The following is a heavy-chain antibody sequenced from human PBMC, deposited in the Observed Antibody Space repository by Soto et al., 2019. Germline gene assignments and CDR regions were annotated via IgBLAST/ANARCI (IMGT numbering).Heavy chain of an antibody. D-gene: IGHD3-3*01. V-gene: IGHV4-59*08. J-gene: IGHJ6*02. CDR1: GGSISGYY. Sequence: VQLQESGPGLVKPSETLSLTCTVSGGSISGYYWSWIRQSPGKGLEWIGYMCYRGNTIYSTSLKWRVSTSVDTAKNQFSLKLTSVTAADTAVYYCARHPSSGRFENGLDVWGQGTMITVSS. CDR2: MCYRGNT. CDR3: ARHPSSGRFENGLDV.